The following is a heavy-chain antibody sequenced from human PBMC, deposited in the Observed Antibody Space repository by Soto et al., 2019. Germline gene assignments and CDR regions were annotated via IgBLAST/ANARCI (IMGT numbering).Heavy chain of an antibody. Sequence: QVQLVQSGAEVKKPGSSVKVSCKASGGTLSSYTFSWVRQAPGQGLEWMGRVIPNLGVTNYAKKFQGRFTIVVDTSTSTASMELNRLRYEYTAVYYCARDKGYCSDTSCPDFDYWGQGTLVTVSS. CDR2: VIPNLGVT. D-gene: IGHD2-15*01. J-gene: IGHJ4*02. CDR1: GGTLSSYT. V-gene: IGHV1-69*08. CDR3: ARDKGYCSDTSCPDFDY.